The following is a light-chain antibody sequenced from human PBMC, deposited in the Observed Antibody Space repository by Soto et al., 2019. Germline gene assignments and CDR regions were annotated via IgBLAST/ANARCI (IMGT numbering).Light chain of an antibody. CDR2: EVN. V-gene: IGLV2-8*01. CDR1: SSDVGAYNF. Sequence: QSALTQPPSASGSPGQSITISCTGTSSDVGAYNFVSWYQQHPGKAPKLMIYEVNKRPSGVPDRFSGSKSGNTASLTVSGLQAEDEADYYCNSYAGSNNVFGTGTKVTVL. J-gene: IGLJ1*01. CDR3: NSYAGSNNV.